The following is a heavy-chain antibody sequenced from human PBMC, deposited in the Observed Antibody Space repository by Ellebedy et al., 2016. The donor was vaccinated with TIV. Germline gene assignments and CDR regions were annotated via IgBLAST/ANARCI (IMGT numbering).Heavy chain of an antibody. D-gene: IGHD6-19*01. Sequence: ASVKVSCKASGYTFSNYAVHWVRQAPGQRLEWLGWINVGNGNTKYSQRFQGRVTITRDTSARTAYMELRSLRSDDTAVYYCARAMGYSSGFDIWGQGTMVTVSS. CDR2: INVGNGNT. J-gene: IGHJ3*02. CDR1: GYTFSNYA. V-gene: IGHV1-3*01. CDR3: ARAMGYSSGFDI.